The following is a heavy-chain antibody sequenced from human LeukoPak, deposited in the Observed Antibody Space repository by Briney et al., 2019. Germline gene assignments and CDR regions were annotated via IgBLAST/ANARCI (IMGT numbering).Heavy chain of an antibody. CDR1: GFTFSSYW. CDR3: PRGGGLDV. J-gene: IGHJ6*02. D-gene: IGHD3-16*01. Sequence: GGSLRLSCAASGFTFSSYWMNWARQAPGKGLEWVASINHNGNVNYYVDSVKGRFTISRDNAKNSLYLQMSNLRAEDTAVYFCPRGGGLDVWGQGATVTVSS. CDR2: INHNGNVN. V-gene: IGHV3-7*03.